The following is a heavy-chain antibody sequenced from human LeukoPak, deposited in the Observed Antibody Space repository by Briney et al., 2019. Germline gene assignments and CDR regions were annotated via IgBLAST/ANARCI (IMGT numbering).Heavy chain of an antibody. J-gene: IGHJ6*03. Sequence: PGGSLRLSCAASGFTFSSYGMHWVRQAPGKGLEWVAFIRYDGSNKYYADSVKGRFTISRDNSKNTLYLQMNSLRAEDTAVYYCAKDPLAGMELVDYYYMDVWGKGTTVTVSS. CDR1: GFTFSSYG. D-gene: IGHD6-19*01. CDR2: IRYDGSNK. V-gene: IGHV3-30*02. CDR3: AKDPLAGMELVDYYYMDV.